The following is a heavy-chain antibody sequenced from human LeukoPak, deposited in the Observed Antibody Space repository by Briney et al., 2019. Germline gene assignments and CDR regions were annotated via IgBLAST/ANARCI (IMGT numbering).Heavy chain of an antibody. CDR3: TTSSGWYSLNY. CDR2: VSRDGST. V-gene: IGHV4-4*02. J-gene: IGHJ4*02. CDR1: GGSISSSNW. Sequence: SGTLPLTCAVSGGSISSSNWWSWVRQPPGKGLDWIGEVSRDGSTKYNPSLKNRVTISKDNSKNQFSLKLNSVTAADTAVYYCTTSSGWYSLNYWGQGVLITVSS. D-gene: IGHD1-26*01.